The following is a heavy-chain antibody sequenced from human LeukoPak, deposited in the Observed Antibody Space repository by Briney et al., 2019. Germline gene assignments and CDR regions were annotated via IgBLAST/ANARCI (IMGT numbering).Heavy chain of an antibody. CDR2: IYYSGST. J-gene: IGHJ1*01. CDR3: ARSMQQLRHFQH. V-gene: IGHV4-31*03. CDR1: GGSISSGGYY. Sequence: SETLSLTCTVSGGSISSGGYYWSWIRQHPGKGLEWIGYIYYSGSTYYNPSLKSRVTISVDTSKNQFSLKLSSVTAADTAVYYCARSMQQLRHFQHWGQGTLVTVSS. D-gene: IGHD6-13*01.